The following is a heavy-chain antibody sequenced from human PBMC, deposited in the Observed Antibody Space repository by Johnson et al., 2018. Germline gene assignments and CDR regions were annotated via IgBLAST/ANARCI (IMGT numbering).Heavy chain of an antibody. Sequence: QVQLQQSGPGLVKXSQTXSLXCAISGDSVSSNSAAWNWIRQSPSRCLERLGRTYYRSRWYNDYAGSVKSRITITPDTSKNQFSLQLNSVTPEDPAVYYRAMGEQQLGLHGLLNAYYYDYMDVWGKGTTVTVSS. CDR1: GDSVSSNSAA. V-gene: IGHV6-1*01. CDR3: AMGEQQLGLHGLLNAYYYDYMDV. J-gene: IGHJ6*03. CDR2: TYYRSRWYN. D-gene: IGHD6-13*01.